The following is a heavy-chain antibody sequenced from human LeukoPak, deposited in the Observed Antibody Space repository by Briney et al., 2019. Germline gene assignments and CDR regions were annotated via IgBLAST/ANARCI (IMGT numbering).Heavy chain of an antibody. Sequence: GGSLRLSCAASGFTFSSYAMSWVRQAPGKGLEWVSTISGSDGSTYYGDSVKGRFTISRDNSKDTLYLQMNSLRAGDTALYYCAKSKTMGALYYFDYWGQGTLVTVSS. CDR2: ISGSDGST. CDR1: GFTFSSYA. J-gene: IGHJ4*02. V-gene: IGHV3-23*01. CDR3: AKSKTMGALYYFDY. D-gene: IGHD1-26*01.